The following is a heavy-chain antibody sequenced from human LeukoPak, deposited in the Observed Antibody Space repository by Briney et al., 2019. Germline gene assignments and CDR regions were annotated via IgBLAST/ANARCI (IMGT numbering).Heavy chain of an antibody. CDR2: IWYDGSNK. CDR3: ARDGPHYDFWSGPAY. CDR1: GFTFSSYG. D-gene: IGHD3-3*01. J-gene: IGHJ4*02. Sequence: PGRSLRLSCAASGFTFSSYGMHWVRQAPGKGLEWVAVIWYDGSNKYYADSVKGRFTISRDNSKNTLYLQMNSLRAEDTAVYYCARDGPHYDFWSGPAYWGQGTLVTVSS. V-gene: IGHV3-33*01.